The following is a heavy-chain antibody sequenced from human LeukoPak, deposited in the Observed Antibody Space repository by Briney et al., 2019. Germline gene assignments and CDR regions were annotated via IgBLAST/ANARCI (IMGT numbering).Heavy chain of an antibody. V-gene: IGHV5-51*01. J-gene: IGHJ5*01. CDR1: GYSFTSYW. Sequence: KFGESLKISCKGSGYSFTSYWIGWVRQMPGNGLEWMGSIYPGDSDTRYSPSFQGQVTISVDKSISTAYLQWTSLKASDTAMYYCATSGGNSVRWFDPWGQGTLVTVSS. CDR3: ATSGGNSVRWFDP. CDR2: IYPGDSDT. D-gene: IGHD4-23*01.